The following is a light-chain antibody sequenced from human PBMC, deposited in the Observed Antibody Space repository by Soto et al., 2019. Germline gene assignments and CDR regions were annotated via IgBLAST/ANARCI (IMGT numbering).Light chain of an antibody. CDR2: KAS. V-gene: IGKV1-5*03. J-gene: IGKJ4*01. Sequence: DSQMTQSPSTLSASVGDRVTITCRASQSISSWLAWYQQKPGKAPKLLIYKASSLESGVPSRFSGSGSGTEFTLTISSLQPDDFATYYCQQYNSYSPLTFGGGTKVDIK. CDR1: QSISSW. CDR3: QQYNSYSPLT.